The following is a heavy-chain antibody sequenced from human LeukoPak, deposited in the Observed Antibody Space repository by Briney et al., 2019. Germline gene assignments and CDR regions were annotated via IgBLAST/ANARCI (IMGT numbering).Heavy chain of an antibody. Sequence: ASVKVSCKASGYTFTDYYIHWVRQAPGQGLEWMGWINPSNGGTNFAQEFQGRVTMTRDTPISTAYMELSRLTFDDTAVYYCARVGYFGSGSYCPYWGQGTLVPVSS. D-gene: IGHD3-10*01. J-gene: IGHJ4*02. CDR1: GYTFTDYY. CDR3: ARVGYFGSGSYCPY. CDR2: INPSNGGT. V-gene: IGHV1-2*02.